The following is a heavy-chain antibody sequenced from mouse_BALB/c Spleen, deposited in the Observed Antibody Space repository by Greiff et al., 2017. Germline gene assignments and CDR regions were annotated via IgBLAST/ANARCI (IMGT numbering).Heavy chain of an antibody. J-gene: IGHJ3*01. V-gene: IGHV5-9-4*01. CDR3: ARESWFAY. CDR2: ISSGGSYT. Sequence: EVMLVESGGGLEKPGGSLKLSCAASGFTFSSYAMSWVRQSPEKRLEWVAEISSGGSYTYYPDTVTGRFTISRDNAKNTLFLEMSSLRSEDTAMYYCARESWFAYWGQGTLVTVSA. CDR1: GFTFSSYA.